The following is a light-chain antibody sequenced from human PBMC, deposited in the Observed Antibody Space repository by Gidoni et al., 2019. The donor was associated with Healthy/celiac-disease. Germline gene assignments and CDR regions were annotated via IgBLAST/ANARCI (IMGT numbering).Light chain of an antibody. V-gene: IGKV1-5*03. J-gene: IGKJ1*01. CDR1: QSISSW. Sequence: DIQMTPSPSTRSASVGDRVTITCRASQSISSWLAWYQQKPGKAPKLLIYKASSLESGVPSRFSGSVSGTEFTLTISSLQPDDFATYYCQQYNSYSWTFGQGTKVEIK. CDR2: KAS. CDR3: QQYNSYSWT.